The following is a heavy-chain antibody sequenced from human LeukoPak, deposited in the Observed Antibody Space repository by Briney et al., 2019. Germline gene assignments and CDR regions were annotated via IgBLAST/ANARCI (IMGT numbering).Heavy chain of an antibody. Sequence: GGSLRLSCAASGFTFSSYSMNWVRQAPGKGLEWVSYISSSSSSTIYYADSVKGRFTISRDNAKNSLYLQMNSLRAEDTAVYYCARSHDYGGITTYYYYYGMDVWGQGTTVTVSS. CDR1: GFTFSSYS. J-gene: IGHJ6*02. D-gene: IGHD4-23*01. CDR3: ARSHDYGGITTYYYYYGMDV. V-gene: IGHV3-48*01. CDR2: ISSSSSSTI.